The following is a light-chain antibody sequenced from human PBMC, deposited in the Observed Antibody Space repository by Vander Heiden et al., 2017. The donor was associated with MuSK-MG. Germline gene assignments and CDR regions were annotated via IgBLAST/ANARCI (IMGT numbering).Light chain of an antibody. CDR2: SAS. V-gene: IGKV1-16*02. J-gene: IGKJ4*01. CDR3: QQEQSYPIT. CDR1: QDINNY. Sequence: DIQMTQSPSSLSASVGDRVTITCQASQDINNYLVWFQQKPGKAPKPLIYSASSLQSGVPSKFSGSGSGTDFTLSISSLQPEDFATYYCQQEQSYPITFGGGTKVEIK.